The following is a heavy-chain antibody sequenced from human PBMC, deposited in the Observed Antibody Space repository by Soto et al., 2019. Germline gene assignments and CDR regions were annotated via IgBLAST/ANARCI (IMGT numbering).Heavy chain of an antibody. CDR1: GGPFSRYA. D-gene: IGHD2-15*01. CDR3: ARPRRGGCGSFDC. V-gene: IGHV1-69*01. Sequence: QVQLVQSGAEVKKPGSSVKVSCKASGGPFSRYAIRWVRQAPGQGLEWMGGIIPIFGTANYAQKFQGRVTITADESTSTAYMELSSLRSEDTAVYYCARPRRGGCGSFDCWGQGTLVTVSS. CDR2: IIPIFGTA. J-gene: IGHJ4*02.